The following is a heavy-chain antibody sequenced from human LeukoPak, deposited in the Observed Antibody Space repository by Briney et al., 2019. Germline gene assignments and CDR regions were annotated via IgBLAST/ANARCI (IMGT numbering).Heavy chain of an antibody. CDR3: IRANAALAGGHYFQH. CDR1: GFTFSSYW. J-gene: IGHJ1*01. Sequence: GGSLRLSCAASGFTFSSYWMHWVRQAPGKGLVWVSRIHSDGSNTRYADSVKGRFTISRDNARNTLYLQMNSLRVEDTAVYYCIRANAALAGGHYFQHWGQGTLVTVSS. V-gene: IGHV3-74*01. CDR2: IHSDGSNT. D-gene: IGHD6-19*01.